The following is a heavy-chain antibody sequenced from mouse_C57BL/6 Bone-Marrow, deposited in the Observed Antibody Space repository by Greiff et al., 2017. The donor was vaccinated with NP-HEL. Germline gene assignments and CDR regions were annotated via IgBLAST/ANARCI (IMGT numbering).Heavy chain of an antibody. Sequence: VKLVESGAELARPGASVQMSCKASGYTFTSYTMHWVKQRPGQGLEWIGYINPSSGYTKYNQKFKDKATLTADKSSSTAYMQLISLTSEDSAVYYGARSRQLWFAYWGQGTPVTAAA. CDR2: INPSSGYT. CDR1: GYTFTSYT. J-gene: IGHJ3*01. V-gene: IGHV1-4*01. CDR3: ARSRQLWFAY. D-gene: IGHD3-2*01.